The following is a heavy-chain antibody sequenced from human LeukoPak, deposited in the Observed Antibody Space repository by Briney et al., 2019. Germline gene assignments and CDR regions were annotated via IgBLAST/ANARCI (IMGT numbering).Heavy chain of an antibody. J-gene: IGHJ4*02. CDR1: GFTFSSYG. CDR2: IRYDGSNK. CDR3: AKIKRWLQFGFDY. Sequence: GGSLRLSCAASGFTFSSYGMHWVRQAPGKGLEWVAFIRYDGSNKYYADSVKGRFTISRDNSKNTLYLQMNSLRAEDTAVYYCAKIKRWLQFGFDYWGQGTLVTVSS. D-gene: IGHD5-24*01. V-gene: IGHV3-30*02.